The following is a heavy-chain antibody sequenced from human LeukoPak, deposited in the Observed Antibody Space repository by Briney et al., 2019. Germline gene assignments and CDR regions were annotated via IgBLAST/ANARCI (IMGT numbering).Heavy chain of an antibody. CDR2: IYTNGGI. D-gene: IGHD1-26*01. CDR1: GGSLNSGNYY. V-gene: IGHV4-61*02. CDR3: AREGAGYY. J-gene: IGHJ4*02. Sequence: SETLSLTCIVSGGSLNSGNYYWNWIRQPAGKGLEWIGRIYTNGGIMYNPSLKSRVAISMDTSKNQFSLDLNSVTAADTAMYYCAREGAGYYWGQGTLVTVSS.